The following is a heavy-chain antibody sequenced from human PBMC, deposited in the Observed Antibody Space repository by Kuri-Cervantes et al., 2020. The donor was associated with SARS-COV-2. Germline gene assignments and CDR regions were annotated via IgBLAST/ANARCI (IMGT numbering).Heavy chain of an antibody. CDR2: ISAYNGNT. J-gene: IGHJ4*02. CDR1: GGTFSSYA. V-gene: IGHV1-18*01. CDR3: ATTGIAVAGRAGSDY. D-gene: IGHD6-19*01. Sequence: ASVKVSCKASGGTFSSYAISWVRQAPGQGLEWMGGISAYNGNTNYAQKLQGRVTMTTDTSTSTAYMELRSLRSDDTAVYYCATTGIAVAGRAGSDYWGQGTLVTVSS.